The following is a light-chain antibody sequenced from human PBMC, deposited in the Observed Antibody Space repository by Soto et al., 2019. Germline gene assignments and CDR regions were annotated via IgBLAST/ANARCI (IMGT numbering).Light chain of an antibody. Sequence: DIQMTQSPSTLSGSVGDRVTITCRASQTISSWLAWYQQKPGKAPKLLIYKASTLKSGVPSRFSVRGSWTEFTLTISSLQPDDFATYYCQHYNSYSEAFGQGTKVELK. J-gene: IGKJ1*01. CDR2: KAS. V-gene: IGKV1-5*03. CDR1: QTISSW. CDR3: QHYNSYSEA.